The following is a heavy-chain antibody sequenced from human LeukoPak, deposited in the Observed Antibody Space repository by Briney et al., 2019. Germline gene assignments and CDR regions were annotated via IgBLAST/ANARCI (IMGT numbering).Heavy chain of an antibody. CDR3: ARLRANCSSTSCSSVFDY. D-gene: IGHD2-2*01. V-gene: IGHV4-59*12. J-gene: IGHJ4*02. CDR2: IYYSGST. Sequence: SETLSLTCTVSGGSISSYYWSWIRQPPGKGLEWIGYIYYSGSTNYNPSLKSRVTISVDTSKNQFSLKLSSVTAADTAVYYCARLRANCSSTSCSSVFDYWGQGTLVTVSS. CDR1: GGSISSYY.